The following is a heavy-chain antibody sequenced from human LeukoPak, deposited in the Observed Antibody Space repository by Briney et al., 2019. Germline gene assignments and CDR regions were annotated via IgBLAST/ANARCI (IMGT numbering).Heavy chain of an antibody. V-gene: IGHV4-39*01. CDR3: ARQGGGIAVTGDYFDF. CDR1: NNSIRSGNYY. D-gene: IGHD6-19*01. Sequence: SETLSLTCTVSNNSIRSGNYYWGWIRQPPGKGLQWIGSIYFSESTYYNPSLMSRVTLSVYTSQYQFSQNLQSVTAADAAVYYCARQGGGIAVTGDYFDFWGQGTLVTVSS. J-gene: IGHJ4*02. CDR2: IYFSEST.